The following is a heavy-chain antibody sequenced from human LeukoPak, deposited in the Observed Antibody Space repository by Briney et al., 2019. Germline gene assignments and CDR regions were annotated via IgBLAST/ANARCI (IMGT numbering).Heavy chain of an antibody. CDR3: ASSSYGDYSGGPFDY. Sequence: PSETLSLTCTVSGGSISSYYWSWIRQPPGKGLEWIGYIYYSGSTNYNPSLKSRVTISVDTSKNQFSLKLSSVTAADTAVYYCASSSYGDYSGGPFDYWGQGTLVTVSS. V-gene: IGHV4-59*08. D-gene: IGHD4-17*01. CDR2: IYYSGST. J-gene: IGHJ4*02. CDR1: GGSISSYY.